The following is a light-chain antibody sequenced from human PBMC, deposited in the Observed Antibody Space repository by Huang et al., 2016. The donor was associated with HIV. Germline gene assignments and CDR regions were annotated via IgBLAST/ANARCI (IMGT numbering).Light chain of an antibody. CDR3: QQTDRFSIT. CDR2: ATS. V-gene: IGKV1-12*01. CDR1: QDISSY. Sequence: DIQMTQSPSSVSASVGERVTITWRASQDISSYVAWYQQKPGKAPKLLIYATSTLQSGVPSRFSGSSSGTEFTLTISSLQPEDFATYYCQQTDRFSITFGQGTRLEIK. J-gene: IGKJ5*01.